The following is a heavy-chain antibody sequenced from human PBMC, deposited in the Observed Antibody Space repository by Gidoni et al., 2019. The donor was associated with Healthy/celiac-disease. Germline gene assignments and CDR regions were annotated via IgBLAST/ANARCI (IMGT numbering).Heavy chain of an antibody. Sequence: QVQLVQSGAEGKKPGASVKVSCKASGYTFTSYDINWVRQATGQGLEWIGWMNPNSGNTGYAQKFQGRVTRTRNTSRSTAYMELSSLRSEDTAVYYCARGGDSSSWSLYYFDYWGQGTLVTVSS. CDR1: GYTFTSYD. D-gene: IGHD6-13*01. J-gene: IGHJ4*02. CDR2: MNPNSGNT. V-gene: IGHV1-8*01. CDR3: ARGGDSSSWSLYYFDY.